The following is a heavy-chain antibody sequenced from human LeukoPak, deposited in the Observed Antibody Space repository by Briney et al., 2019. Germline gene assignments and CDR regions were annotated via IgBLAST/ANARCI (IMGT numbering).Heavy chain of an antibody. CDR2: IKQDGSEK. J-gene: IGHJ4*02. CDR1: GFTFSSYW. CDR3: ARTPMIVVVMFVY. D-gene: IGHD3-22*01. V-gene: IGHV3-7*01. Sequence: PGGSLRLSCAASGFTFSSYWMSWVRQAPGQGLEWVANIKQDGSEKYYVDSVKGRFTISRDNAKNSLYLQMNSLRAEDPGVYYCARTPMIVVVMFVYWGQAAQVTDCS.